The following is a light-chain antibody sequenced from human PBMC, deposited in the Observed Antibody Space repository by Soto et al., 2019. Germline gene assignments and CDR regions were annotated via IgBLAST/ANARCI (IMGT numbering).Light chain of an antibody. V-gene: IGKV1-39*01. CDR1: QSISSY. CDR2: AAS. CDR3: QQSYSTPIT. Sequence: DIQMTQSPSSLSASVGDRVTITCRASQSISSYLNWYQQKPGKAPKLLIYAASSWQSGVTSRFSGSGSGTDFTLTISSLQTEDFATYYCQQSYSTPITFGQGPKVEIK. J-gene: IGKJ1*01.